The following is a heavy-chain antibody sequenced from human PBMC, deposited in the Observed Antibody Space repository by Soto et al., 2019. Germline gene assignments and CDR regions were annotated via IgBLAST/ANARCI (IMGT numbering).Heavy chain of an antibody. CDR2: ISSNGGST. Sequence: GGSLRLSCSASGFTFSSYAMHWVRQAPGKGLEYVSAISSNGGSTYYADSVKGRFTISRDNSKNTLYLQVSSLRAEDTAVYYCVKDPETLYSSGWYFDYWGQGTLVTVSS. D-gene: IGHD6-19*01. CDR1: GFTFSSYA. CDR3: VKDPETLYSSGWYFDY. V-gene: IGHV3-64D*06. J-gene: IGHJ4*02.